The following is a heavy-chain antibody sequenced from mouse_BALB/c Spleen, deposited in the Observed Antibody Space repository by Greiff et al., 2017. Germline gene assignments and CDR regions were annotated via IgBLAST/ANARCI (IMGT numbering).Heavy chain of an antibody. Sequence: VKLMESGPGLVAPSQSLSITCTVSGFSLTSYGVHWVRQPPGKGLEWLGVIWAGGSTNYNSALMSRLSISKDNSKSQVFLKMNSLQTDDTARYYCARAYYGNYFDYWGQGTTLTVSS. J-gene: IGHJ2*01. D-gene: IGHD2-10*01. V-gene: IGHV2-9*02. CDR1: GFSLTSYG. CDR2: IWAGGST. CDR3: ARAYYGNYFDY.